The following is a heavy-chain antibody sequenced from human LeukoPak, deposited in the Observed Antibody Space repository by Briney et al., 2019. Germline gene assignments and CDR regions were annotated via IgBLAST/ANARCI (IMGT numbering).Heavy chain of an antibody. CDR3: ARARSGWNERYYFDY. J-gene: IGHJ4*02. CDR1: GGSFSGYY. Sequence: SETLSLTCAVYGGSFSGYYWSWIRQPPGKGLEWIGRIYTSGSTNYNPSLKSRVTMSVDTSKNQFSLKLSSVTAADTAVYYCARARSGWNERYYFDYWGQGTLVTVSS. D-gene: IGHD6-19*01. CDR2: IYTSGST. V-gene: IGHV4-59*10.